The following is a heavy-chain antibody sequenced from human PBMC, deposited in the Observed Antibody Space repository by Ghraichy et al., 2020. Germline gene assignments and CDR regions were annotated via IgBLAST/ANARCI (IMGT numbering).Heavy chain of an antibody. D-gene: IGHD4-23*01. CDR2: ITSSSRTK. CDR1: GFSFSSYS. Sequence: GGSLRLSCVGSGFSFSSYSLNWVRQSPGKGLEWVSYITSSSRTKSYADSVKDRFTISRDNAQNSLYLQMNSLRDEDTVVYFCARGSTVVRFFYYDGMDVWGQGTTVTISS. CDR3: ARGSTVVRFFYYDGMDV. J-gene: IGHJ6*02. V-gene: IGHV3-48*02.